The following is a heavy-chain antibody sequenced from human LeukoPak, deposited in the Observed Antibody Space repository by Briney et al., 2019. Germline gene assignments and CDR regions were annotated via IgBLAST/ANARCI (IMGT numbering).Heavy chain of an antibody. CDR1: GYTLTELS. CDR3: ATSLNPNYCSSTSCHYANWFDP. Sequence: GASVKDSCKVSGYTLTELSMHWVRQAPGKGLEWMGGFDPEDGETIYAQKFQGRVTMTEDTSTDTAYMELSSLRSEDTAVYYCATSLNPNYCSSTSCHYANWFDPWGQGTLVTVSS. D-gene: IGHD2-2*01. CDR2: FDPEDGET. J-gene: IGHJ5*02. V-gene: IGHV1-24*01.